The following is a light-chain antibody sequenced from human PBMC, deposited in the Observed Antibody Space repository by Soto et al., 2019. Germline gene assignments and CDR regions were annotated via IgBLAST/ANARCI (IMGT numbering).Light chain of an antibody. Sequence: EIVMTQSPATRSVSPGERVTLSCRASQSLNNNLAWYQQKPGQAPRLLIYSASTRATGIPARFSGSGSGTEFTLTISSLQSEDFAVYYCQHHHNWLLTFGGGTKVEIK. CDR3: QHHHNWLLT. CDR1: QSLNNN. CDR2: SAS. V-gene: IGKV3-15*01. J-gene: IGKJ4*01.